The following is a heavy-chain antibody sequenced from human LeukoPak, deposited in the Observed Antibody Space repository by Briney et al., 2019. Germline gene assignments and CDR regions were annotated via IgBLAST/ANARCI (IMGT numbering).Heavy chain of an antibody. D-gene: IGHD6-19*01. Sequence: ASETLSLTCSVSGGSISRSYYYWGWIRQSPGKGLEWIGTIYFSGNTFYNPSLKSRVTISVDTSINHFSLTLTSLTAADTAVYFCSRHEHKALAGDTWGQGTLVTVSS. V-gene: IGHV4-39*01. J-gene: IGHJ5*02. CDR1: GGSISRSYYY. CDR3: SRHEHKALAGDT. CDR2: IYFSGNT.